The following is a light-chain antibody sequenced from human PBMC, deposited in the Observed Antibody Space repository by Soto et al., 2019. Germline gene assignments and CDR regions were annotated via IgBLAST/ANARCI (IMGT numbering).Light chain of an antibody. CDR2: FAS. V-gene: IGKV1-27*01. J-gene: IGKJ5*01. CDR3: QKYDGDPAP. Sequence: DIQMTQSPSSLSASVGDRVTITCRASQGISNSLAWDHQKPGTVPKLLIYFASTLQSGVQARFRGSGHGTDFTLTIGSLQPQDVGTYYCQKYDGDPAPCGQGTRLEIK. CDR1: QGISNS.